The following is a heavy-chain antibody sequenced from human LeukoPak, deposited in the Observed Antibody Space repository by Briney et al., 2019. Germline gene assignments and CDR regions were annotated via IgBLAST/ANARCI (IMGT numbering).Heavy chain of an antibody. V-gene: IGHV1-2*02. J-gene: IGHJ5*02. CDR2: DNPNSGDT. CDR3: ARGVTETTTGLTKFDP. Sequence: GASVKVSCKASGYTFTAYHIHWVRQAPGQGLEWVGWDNPNSGDTHYAQSFQGRVTMTRDTSISTVYMDMSRLTSDDAAAYYCARGVTETTTGLTKFDPWGQGTLVTVSS. D-gene: IGHD1-1*01. CDR1: GYTFTAYH.